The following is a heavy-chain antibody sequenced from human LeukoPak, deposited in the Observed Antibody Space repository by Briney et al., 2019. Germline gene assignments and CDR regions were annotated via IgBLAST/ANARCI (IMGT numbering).Heavy chain of an antibody. D-gene: IGHD6-13*01. CDR2: IYYSGST. Sequence: SETLSLTCTVSGGSISSSSYYWGWIRQPPGKGLEWIGSIYYSGSTYYNPSLKSRVTISVDTSKNQFSLELSSVTAADTAVYYCARLAAAAGTGLDPWGQGTLVTVSS. CDR3: ARLAAAAGTGLDP. V-gene: IGHV4-39*01. CDR1: GGSISSSSYY. J-gene: IGHJ5*02.